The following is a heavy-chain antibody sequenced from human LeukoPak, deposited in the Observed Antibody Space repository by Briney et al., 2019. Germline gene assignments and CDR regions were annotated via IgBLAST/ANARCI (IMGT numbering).Heavy chain of an antibody. CDR2: IYYSGGT. V-gene: IGHV4-59*01. CDR3: ARTHGLKFGDQGVWFDP. D-gene: IGHD3-10*01. CDR1: GASISDSY. J-gene: IGHJ5*01. Sequence: LETLSLTCTVSGASISDSYWSWIRQPPGKGLGWIGYIYYSGGTNYNPSLKSRVTISVDTSKNQVSLEVGSATTEDTAVYYCARTHGLKFGDQGVWFDPWGQGTLVTVPS.